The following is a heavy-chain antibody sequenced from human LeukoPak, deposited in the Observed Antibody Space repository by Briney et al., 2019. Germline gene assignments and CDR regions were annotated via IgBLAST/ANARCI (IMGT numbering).Heavy chain of an antibody. CDR2: INTNIGNS. D-gene: IGHD1-1*01. J-gene: IGHJ4*02. CDR1: GYTFTKYA. Sequence: GASVKVSCKASGYTFTKYAISWVRQAPGQGLEWVGWINTNIGNSTYAQGFTGRFVFSLDTSVSTAYLQISSLKAEDTAVYYCARHWRLFDFWGQGTLITVSS. V-gene: IGHV7-4-1*02. CDR3: ARHWRLFDF.